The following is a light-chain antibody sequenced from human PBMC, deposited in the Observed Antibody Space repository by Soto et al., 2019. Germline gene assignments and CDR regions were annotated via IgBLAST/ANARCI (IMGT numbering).Light chain of an antibody. Sequence: EIVMPQSPATLSVSPGQRSSISRXGSQSVSSNLAWYQQKPRQAPRLLIYGASTRATGIPARFSGSGSGTEFTLTISSLQSEDFAVYYCQQYNNWPWTFGQGTKVDIK. V-gene: IGKV3-15*01. CDR3: QQYNNWPWT. J-gene: IGKJ1*01. CDR1: QSVSSN. CDR2: GAS.